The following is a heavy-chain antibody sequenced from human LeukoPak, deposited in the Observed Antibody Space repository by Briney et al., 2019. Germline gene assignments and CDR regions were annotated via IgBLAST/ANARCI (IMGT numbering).Heavy chain of an antibody. Sequence: GGSLRLSCAASGFTFDSYGMIWVRQAPGKGLEWVSGINGSGFITYYADSVKGRFSISRDNSKNTLYLQMNSLRDEDTAVYYCASRTFYGSSGFYLDNCGEGTLGTVSS. J-gene: IGHJ4*02. CDR2: INGSGFIT. CDR1: GFTFDSYG. CDR3: ASRTFYGSSGFYLDN. D-gene: IGHD3-22*01. V-gene: IGHV3-23*01.